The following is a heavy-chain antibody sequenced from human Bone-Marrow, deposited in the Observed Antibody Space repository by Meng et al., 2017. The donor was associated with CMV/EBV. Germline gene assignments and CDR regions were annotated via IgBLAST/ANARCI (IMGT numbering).Heavy chain of an antibody. Sequence: ASVKVSCKASGYTFTGYYMHWVRQAPGRGLEWMGWSNPVNGDTKYAQKFQGRVTMTRDTSISTAYLELSSLTSDDTAVYYCATGSGHAWEVWFDPWGQGTLVTVSS. CDR1: GYTFTGYY. J-gene: IGHJ5*02. CDR2: SNPVNGDT. V-gene: IGHV1-2*02. CDR3: ATGSGHAWEVWFDP. D-gene: IGHD5-12*01.